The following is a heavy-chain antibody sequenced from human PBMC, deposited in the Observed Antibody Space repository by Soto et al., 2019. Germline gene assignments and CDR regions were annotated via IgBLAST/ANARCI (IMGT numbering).Heavy chain of an antibody. CDR2: ISGYDGDT. Sequence: QVQLVQSGAEVKKPGASVKVSCKASGYTFSTYGVSWVRQAPGQGLEWMGWISGYDGDTNYAPKIRGRVTMTTDTSTSPAYMELRSLRSDDTAVYYCVRDLEYCGSYCHEDVFDIWGQGTMVTVSS. CDR3: VRDLEYCGSYCHEDVFDI. V-gene: IGHV1-18*01. CDR1: GYTFSTYG. D-gene: IGHD2-21*02. J-gene: IGHJ3*02.